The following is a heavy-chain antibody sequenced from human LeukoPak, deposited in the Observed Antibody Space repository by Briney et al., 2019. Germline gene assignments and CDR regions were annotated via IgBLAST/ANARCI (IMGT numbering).Heavy chain of an antibody. CDR3: AREGSGGSCYD. D-gene: IGHD2-15*01. CDR2: IYHSGST. J-gene: IGHJ4*02. Sequence: KPSETLSLTCAVSGYSISSGYYWGWIRQPPGKGLEWIGTIYHSGSTYYNQSLKSRVTISVDTSKNQFSLKLSSVTAADTAVYYCAREGSGGSCYDWGQGTLVTVSS. V-gene: IGHV4-38-2*02. CDR1: GYSISSGYY.